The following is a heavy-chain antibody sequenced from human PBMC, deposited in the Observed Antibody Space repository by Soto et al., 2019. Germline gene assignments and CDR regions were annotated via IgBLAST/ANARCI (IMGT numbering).Heavy chain of an antibody. CDR3: ARLHSSGWYGPGRY. V-gene: IGHV3-20*04. J-gene: IGHJ4*02. Sequence: EVQLVESGGGVVRPGGSLRLSCAASGFTFDDYGMSWVRQAPGKGLEWVSGINWNGGSTGYADSVKGRFTISRDNAKNFLYLKMNSLRAEDTALYYCARLHSSGWYGPGRYWGQGTLVNVSS. CDR1: GFTFDDYG. CDR2: INWNGGST. D-gene: IGHD6-19*01.